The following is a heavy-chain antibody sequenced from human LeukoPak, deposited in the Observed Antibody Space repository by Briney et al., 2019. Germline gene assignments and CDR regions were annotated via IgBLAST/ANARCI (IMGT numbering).Heavy chain of an antibody. CDR1: GFTFSSYE. D-gene: IGHD4-17*01. J-gene: IGHJ4*02. CDR3: ARDGGEDYGDYPRDLDY. Sequence: PGGFLRLSCAASGFTFSSYEMNWVRPAPGKGLEWISYFSSSASTIYYADSVKGRFTISRDNAKNSLYLQMNSLRAEDTAVYYCARDGGEDYGDYPRDLDYWGQGTLVTVSS. V-gene: IGHV3-48*03. CDR2: FSSSASTI.